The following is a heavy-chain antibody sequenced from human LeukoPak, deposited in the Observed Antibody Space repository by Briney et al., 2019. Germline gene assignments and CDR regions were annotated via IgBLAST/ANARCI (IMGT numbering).Heavy chain of an antibody. Sequence: PGGSLRLSCAASGFTFSSYGMHWVRQAPGKGLEWVAFIRYDGSNKYYADSVKGRFTISRDNSKNTLYLQMNSLRAEDTAVYYCAKDSLWVGDPPNWFDPWGQGTLVTVSS. D-gene: IGHD3-10*01. CDR2: IRYDGSNK. CDR1: GFTFSSYG. J-gene: IGHJ5*02. CDR3: AKDSLWVGDPPNWFDP. V-gene: IGHV3-30*02.